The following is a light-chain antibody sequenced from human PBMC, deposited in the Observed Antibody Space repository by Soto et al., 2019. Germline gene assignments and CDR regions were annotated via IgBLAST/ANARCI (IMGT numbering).Light chain of an antibody. CDR1: QSLNGF. Sequence: EIVMTQSPATLSVSPGERATLSCRASQSLNGFLAWYQHKPGQAPRLLMYDTATRATGVPARFSGSGSGTEFTLTISSLQSVDFAVYSCQQYNHWPLTFGQGTRLEIK. V-gene: IGKV3-15*01. CDR2: DTA. J-gene: IGKJ5*01. CDR3: QQYNHWPLT.